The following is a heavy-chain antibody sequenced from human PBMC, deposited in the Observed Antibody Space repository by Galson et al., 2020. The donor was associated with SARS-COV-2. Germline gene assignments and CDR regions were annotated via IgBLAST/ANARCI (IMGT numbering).Heavy chain of an antibody. V-gene: IGHV1-18*01. Sequence: VSVKVPCKASRYTFTRHGISRVRQAPGHGLEGTGGISAYNGHTNHAQQLQGRVTMTTDTSTSTAYMELRSLRSDDTAVYYCARGPAAIDAFDIWGQGTMVTVSS. J-gene: IGHJ3*02. CDR1: RYTFTRHG. CDR3: ARGPAAIDAFDI. D-gene: IGHD2-2*01. CDR2: ISAYNGHT.